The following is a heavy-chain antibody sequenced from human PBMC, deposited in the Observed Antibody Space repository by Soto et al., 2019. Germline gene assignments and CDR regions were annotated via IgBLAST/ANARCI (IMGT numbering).Heavy chain of an antibody. J-gene: IGHJ4*02. CDR3: ARSIAARRFDY. D-gene: IGHD6-6*01. CDR2: IYYSGST. V-gene: IGHV4-59*01. CDR1: GGSISSYY. Sequence: SETLSLTCTVSGGSISSYYWSWIRQPPGKGLEWIGYIYYSGSTNCNPSLKSRVTISVDTSKNQFSLKLSSVTAADTAVYYCARSIAARRFDYWGQGTLVTVSS.